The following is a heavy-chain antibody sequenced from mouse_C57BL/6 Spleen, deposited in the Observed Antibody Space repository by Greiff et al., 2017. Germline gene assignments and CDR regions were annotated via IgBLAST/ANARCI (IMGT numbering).Heavy chain of an antibody. Sequence: EVQLQESGGGLVKPGGSLKLSCAASGFTFSDYGMHWVRQAPEKGLEWVAYISSGSSTIYYADTVKGRFTISRDNAKNTLFLQMTSLRSEDTAMYYCARRPPYYGSSPYWYFDVWGTGTTVTVSS. J-gene: IGHJ1*03. CDR1: GFTFSDYG. D-gene: IGHD1-1*01. V-gene: IGHV5-17*01. CDR3: ARRPPYYGSSPYWYFDV. CDR2: ISSGSSTI.